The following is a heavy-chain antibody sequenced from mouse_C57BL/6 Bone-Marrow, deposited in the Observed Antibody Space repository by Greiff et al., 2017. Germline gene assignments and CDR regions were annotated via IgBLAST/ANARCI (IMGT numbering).Heavy chain of an antibody. D-gene: IGHD4-1*01. CDR2: IWSGGST. CDR1: GFSLTSYG. V-gene: IGHV2-2*01. Sequence: VKLVESGPGLVQPSQSLSITCTVSGFSLTSYGVHWVRQSPGKGLEWLGVIWSGGSTDYNAAFISRLSISKDNSTSQVFFKMNSLQADDTAIYYCARNQGNNWAWFAYWGQGTLVTVSA. J-gene: IGHJ3*01. CDR3: ARNQGNNWAWFAY.